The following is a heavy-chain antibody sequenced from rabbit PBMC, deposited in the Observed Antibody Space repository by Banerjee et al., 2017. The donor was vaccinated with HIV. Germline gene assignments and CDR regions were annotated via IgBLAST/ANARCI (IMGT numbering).Heavy chain of an antibody. D-gene: IGHD8-1*01. J-gene: IGHJ4*01. CDR2: IYPGKGRT. Sequence: QLKETGGGLVQPGGSLTLSCKASGFDFSSYYMSWVRQAPGKGLEWIGYIYPGKGRTYYATWVNGRFTISSHSAQNTLYLQLNSLTAADTATYFCARDPGSSLDLWGQGTLVTVS. CDR3: ARDPGSSLDL. CDR1: GFDFSSYY. V-gene: IGHV1S7*01.